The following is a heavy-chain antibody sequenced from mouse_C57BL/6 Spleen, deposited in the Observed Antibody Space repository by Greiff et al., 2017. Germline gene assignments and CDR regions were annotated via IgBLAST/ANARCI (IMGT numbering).Heavy chain of an antibody. CDR3: ARRRGLEGSYFDY. V-gene: IGHV1-69*01. CDR1: GYTFTSYW. J-gene: IGHJ2*01. CDR2: IDPSDSYT. Sequence: QVHVKQPGAELVMPGASVKLSCKASGYTFTSYWMHWVKQRPGQGLEWIGEIDPSDSYTNYNQKFKGKSTLTVDKSSSTAYMQLSSLTSEDSAVYYCARRRGLEGSYFDYWGQGTTLTVSS. D-gene: IGHD3-3*01.